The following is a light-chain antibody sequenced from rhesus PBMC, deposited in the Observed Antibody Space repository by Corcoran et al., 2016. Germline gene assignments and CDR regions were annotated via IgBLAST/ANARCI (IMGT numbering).Light chain of an antibody. Sequence: DIQMTQSPSSLSASVGDRVTITCRASQGIANDLAWYQQKPGETPKLLIYEAASLQSGIPSRFSGSGSWTDFTLTISSLQSEDFATYYCQHYYSTPYSFGRGTKVEIK. J-gene: IGKJ2*01. CDR1: QGIAND. CDR2: EAA. V-gene: IGKV1-25*01. CDR3: QHYYSTPYS.